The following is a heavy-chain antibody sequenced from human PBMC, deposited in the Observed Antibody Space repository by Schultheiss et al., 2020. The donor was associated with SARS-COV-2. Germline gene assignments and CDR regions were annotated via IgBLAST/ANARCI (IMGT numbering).Heavy chain of an antibody. D-gene: IGHD2-15*01. Sequence: GESLKISCKASGYTFTGYYMHWVRQAPGQGLEWMGWINPNSGGTNYAQKFQGRVTMTRDTSISTAYMELSRLRSDDTAVYYCARDVGEAEYFQHWGQGTLVTVSS. CDR3: ARDVGEAEYFQH. J-gene: IGHJ1*01. CDR2: INPNSGGT. V-gene: IGHV1-2*02. CDR1: GYTFTGYY.